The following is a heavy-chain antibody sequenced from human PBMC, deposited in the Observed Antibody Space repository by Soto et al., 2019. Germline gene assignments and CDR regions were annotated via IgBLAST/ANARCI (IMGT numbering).Heavy chain of an antibody. J-gene: IGHJ4*02. V-gene: IGHV3-30-3*01. CDR2: IRDDGNNK. D-gene: IGHD2-15*01. CDR1: GWTFSRYT. CDR3: AREVEGGSHLDLGN. Sequence: SLRLPCAGSGWTFSRYTLHWVRQVPGKGLEWLAYIRDDGNNKYNADSVNGQFTIARDNYKNTLYLQITSPRTEDTAVYYFAREVEGGSHLDLGNRGQGP.